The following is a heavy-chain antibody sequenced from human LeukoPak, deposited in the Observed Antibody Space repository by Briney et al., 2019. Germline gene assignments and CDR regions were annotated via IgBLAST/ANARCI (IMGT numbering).Heavy chain of an antibody. CDR3: ARSYDFWSGYQSYYYYYYMGV. CDR2: IYYSGST. V-gene: IGHV4-59*11. CDR1: GGSISSHY. Sequence: SETLSLTCTISGGSISSHYWSWIRQPPGKGLEWIGYIYYSGSTNYNPSLKSRVTISVDTSKNQFSLKLSSVTAADTAVYYCARSYDFWSGYQSYYYYYYMGVWGKGTTVTVSS. J-gene: IGHJ6*03. D-gene: IGHD3-3*01.